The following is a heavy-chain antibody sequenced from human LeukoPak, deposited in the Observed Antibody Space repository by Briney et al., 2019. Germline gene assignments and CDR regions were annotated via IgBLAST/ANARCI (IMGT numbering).Heavy chain of an antibody. CDR2: IYSDGTT. D-gene: IGHD3-22*01. J-gene: IGHJ6*03. V-gene: IGHV3-53*01. CDR1: DFSISDKC. CDR3: AGDTSNYCAGSSYYYDYYYMDV. Sequence: PGGSLRLSCAASDFSISDKCMSWVRQAPGKGLEWVSAIYSDGTTHYADSVEGRFTISRDNSKDTMFLQMNSLRAEDTAVYYCAGDTSNYCAGSSYYYDYYYMDVWGKGTTVTVSS.